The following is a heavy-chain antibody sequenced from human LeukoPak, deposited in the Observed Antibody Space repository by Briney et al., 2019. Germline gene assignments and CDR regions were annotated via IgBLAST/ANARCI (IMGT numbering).Heavy chain of an antibody. J-gene: IGHJ3*02. Sequence: GGSLRLSCAASGFTFSSYAMSWVRQAPGKGLEWVSAISDSGGSTYYADSVKGRFTISRDNSKNTLYLQMNSLRAEDTAVYYCAKDLNYYGSGNAFDIWGQGTMVTVSS. CDR3: AKDLNYYGSGNAFDI. V-gene: IGHV3-23*01. CDR2: ISDSGGST. CDR1: GFTFSSYA. D-gene: IGHD3-10*01.